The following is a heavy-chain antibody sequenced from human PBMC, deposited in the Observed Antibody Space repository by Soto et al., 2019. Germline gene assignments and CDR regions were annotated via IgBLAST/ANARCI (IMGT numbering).Heavy chain of an antibody. CDR2: IFPTGST. D-gene: IGHD3-3*02. J-gene: IGHJ5*02. Sequence: QVQLQESGPGLVKPSETLSLTCTVSRVSIRDYFWSWVRQPPGKGLEWIGYIFPTGSTNYNPSLKSRVTISLETSKNQFSLKLNSVTAADTAVYYCAGQRFGTGGHCWNWFDPWGQGTLVTVSS. V-gene: IGHV4-4*09. CDR1: RVSIRDYF. CDR3: AGQRFGTGGHCWNWFDP.